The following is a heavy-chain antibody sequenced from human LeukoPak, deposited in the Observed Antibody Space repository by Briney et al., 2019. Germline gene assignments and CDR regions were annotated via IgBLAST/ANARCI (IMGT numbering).Heavy chain of an antibody. CDR1: GGSISSSSYY. CDR2: IYYSGST. CDR3: ARADYDFWSGYGENPFDY. Sequence: SGTLSLTCTVSGGSISSSSYYWGWIRQPPGKGLEWIGSIYYSGSTYYNPSLKSRVTISVDTSKNQFSLKLSSVTAADTAVYYCARADYDFWSGYGENPFDYWGQGTLVTVSS. D-gene: IGHD3-3*01. V-gene: IGHV4-39*01. J-gene: IGHJ4*02.